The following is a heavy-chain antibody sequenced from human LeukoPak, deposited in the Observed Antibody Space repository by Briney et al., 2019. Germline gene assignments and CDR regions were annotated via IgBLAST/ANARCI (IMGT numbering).Heavy chain of an antibody. D-gene: IGHD6-19*01. Sequence: GRSLRLSCAASGFSFSIYGMHWVRQAPGKGLEWVSYISSSGSTIYYADSVKGRFTVSRDNAKNSLYLQMNSLRAEDTAVYYCARAGYSSGTPGFDPWGQGTLVTVSS. V-gene: IGHV3-48*04. CDR2: ISSSGSTI. CDR3: ARAGYSSGTPGFDP. J-gene: IGHJ5*02. CDR1: GFSFSIYG.